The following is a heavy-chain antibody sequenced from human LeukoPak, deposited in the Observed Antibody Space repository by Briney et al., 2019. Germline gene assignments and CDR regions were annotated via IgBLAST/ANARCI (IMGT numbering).Heavy chain of an antibody. D-gene: IGHD6-19*01. CDR1: GFTFSSYE. CDR3: ARERYSSGWYYFDY. V-gene: IGHV3-48*03. CDR2: ISSSGSTI. Sequence: GGSLRLSCAASGFTFSSYEMNWVRQAPGKGLEWVSYISSSGSTIYYADSVKGRFTISRDNAKNSLYLQMNSLRAKDTAVYYCARERYSSGWYYFDYWGQGTLVTVSS. J-gene: IGHJ4*02.